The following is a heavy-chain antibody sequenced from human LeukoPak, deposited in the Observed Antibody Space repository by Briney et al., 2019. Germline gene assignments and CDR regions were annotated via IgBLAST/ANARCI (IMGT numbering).Heavy chain of an antibody. V-gene: IGHV1-18*01. D-gene: IGHD3-22*01. CDR2: ISAYNGNT. CDR3: ARSDSSGYYFYWYFDL. Sequence: GASVKVSCKASGYTFTSYGISWVRQAPGQGLEWMGWISAYNGNTNYAQKLQGRVTMTTDTSTSTAYMELRSLRSDDTAVYYCARSDSSGYYFYWYFDLWGRGTLVTVSS. CDR1: GYTFTSYG. J-gene: IGHJ2*01.